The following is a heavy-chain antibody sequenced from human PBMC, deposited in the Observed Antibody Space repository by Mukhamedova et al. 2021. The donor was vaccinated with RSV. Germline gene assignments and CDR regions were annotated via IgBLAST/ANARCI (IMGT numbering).Heavy chain of an antibody. V-gene: IGHV3-30*01. CDR3: ARDGVSRAGMVAPNYYYYYMDV. D-gene: IGHD2-15*01. Sequence: GRFTISRDNSKNTLYLQMNSLRAEDTAVYYCARDGVSRAGMVAPNYYYYYMDVWGKGTTVTVSS. J-gene: IGHJ6*03.